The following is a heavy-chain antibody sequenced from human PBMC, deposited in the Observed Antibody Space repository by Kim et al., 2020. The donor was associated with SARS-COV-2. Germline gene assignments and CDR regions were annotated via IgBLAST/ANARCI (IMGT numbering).Heavy chain of an antibody. CDR1: GDSVSRNSVA. CDR2: TYFRSKWYN. D-gene: IGHD3-10*01. V-gene: IGHV6-1*01. Sequence: SQTLSLTCVVSGDSVSRNSVAWNWIRQSPSRGLEWLGRTYFRSKWYNDYAKSVKSRISINPDTSKNQFSLQLNSVTPEDTAVYYCARNYGLGTYEGMDVWGQGTTVTVSS. CDR3: ARNYGLGTYEGMDV. J-gene: IGHJ6*02.